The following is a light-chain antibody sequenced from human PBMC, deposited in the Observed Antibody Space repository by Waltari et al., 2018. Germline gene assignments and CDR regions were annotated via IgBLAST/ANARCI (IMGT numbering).Light chain of an antibody. CDR1: QSIKTY. J-gene: IGKJ1*01. CDR2: GTK. V-gene: IGKV1-39*01. Sequence: DIQMTQSPSSLSASVGDKVTSTCRASQSIKTYVNWYQQKAGPAPKVLIYGTKSVAKGVPCRFGGSGSGTDFSLTSSGLEPEDFATYYCQQGDGPPLTFGQGTKVEVK. CDR3: QQGDGPPLT.